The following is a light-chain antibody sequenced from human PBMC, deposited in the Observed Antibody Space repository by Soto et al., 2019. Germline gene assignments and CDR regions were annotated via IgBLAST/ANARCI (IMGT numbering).Light chain of an antibody. J-gene: IGKJ4*01. CDR3: QQYGNSPLT. V-gene: IGKV3D-15*02. CDR1: QSVGSN. Sequence: EIVITQSPLTLSASQGERAIFSCRASQSVGSNIAWYQQKPGQSPRLLIYGASNRATGIPDRFSGSGSGTDFTLTISGLEPEDFAVYYCQQYGNSPLTFGGGTKVDIK. CDR2: GAS.